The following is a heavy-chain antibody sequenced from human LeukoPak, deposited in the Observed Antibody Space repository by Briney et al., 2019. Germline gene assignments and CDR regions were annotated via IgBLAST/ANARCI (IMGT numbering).Heavy chain of an antibody. CDR2: INHSGST. CDR1: GGSFSGYY. Sequence: SETLSLTCAVYGGSFSGYYWSWIRQPPGKGLEWIGEINHSGSTNYNPSLKSRVTISADTSKNQFSLKLSSVTAADTAVYYCARYGSGTMRYWGRGTLVTVSS. V-gene: IGHV4-34*01. CDR3: ARYGSGTMRY. J-gene: IGHJ4*02. D-gene: IGHD3-10*01.